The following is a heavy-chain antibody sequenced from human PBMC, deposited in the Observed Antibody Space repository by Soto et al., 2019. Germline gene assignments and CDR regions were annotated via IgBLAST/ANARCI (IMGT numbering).Heavy chain of an antibody. CDR2: INHSGST. J-gene: IGHJ3*02. CDR1: GGSFSGYY. Sequence: SETLSLTCAVYGGSFSGYYWSWIRQPPGKGLEWIGEINHSGSTNYNPSLKSRVTISVDTSKNQFSLKLSSVTAADTAVYYCARERKERYYYDSSGYSAGKTDAFDIWGQGTMVTVSS. D-gene: IGHD3-22*01. V-gene: IGHV4-34*01. CDR3: ARERKERYYYDSSGYSAGKTDAFDI.